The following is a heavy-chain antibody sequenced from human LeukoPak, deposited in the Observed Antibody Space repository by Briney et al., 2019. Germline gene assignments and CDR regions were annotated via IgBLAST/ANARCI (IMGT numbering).Heavy chain of an antibody. CDR2: IYNTGST. Sequence: SETLSLTCSVSGGSISNNYWSWIRQPPGKGLEWIGDIYNTGSTNYNPSLKSRVTISVDTSKNQFSLKLRSVTAADTAVYYCARDFADCSGGSCSSRFDPWGQGTLVTVSS. CDR3: ARDFADCSGGSCSSRFDP. CDR1: GGSISNNY. D-gene: IGHD2-15*01. V-gene: IGHV4-59*01. J-gene: IGHJ5*02.